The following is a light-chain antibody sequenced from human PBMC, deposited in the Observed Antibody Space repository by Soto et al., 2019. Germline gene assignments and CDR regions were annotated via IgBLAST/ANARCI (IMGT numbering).Light chain of an antibody. J-gene: IGKJ1*01. CDR2: DAS. V-gene: IGKV1-5*01. CDR1: QNLRSR. CDR3: QQYHSYWT. Sequence: DIQMTHSPSTLSASVGDRVIITCRASQNLRSRLAWFQQKPGKAPKLLIYDASSLESGVPQRFSGSGSGTEFTLTISSLQTDDFSTYYCQQYHSYWTFGQGTKVDIK.